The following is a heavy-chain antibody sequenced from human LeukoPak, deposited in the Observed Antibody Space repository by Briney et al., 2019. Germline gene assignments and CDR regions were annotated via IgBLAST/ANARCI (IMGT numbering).Heavy chain of an antibody. CDR3: ARSSRFGALDY. CDR2: INPSGGST. D-gene: IGHD3-10*01. Sequence: GALVKVSCKASGYTFTSYYMHWVRQAPGQGLEWMGIINPSGGSTSYAQKFQGRVTMTRDTSTSTVYMELSSLRSEDTAVYYCARSSRFGALDYWGQGTLVTVSS. CDR1: GYTFTSYY. J-gene: IGHJ4*02. V-gene: IGHV1-46*01.